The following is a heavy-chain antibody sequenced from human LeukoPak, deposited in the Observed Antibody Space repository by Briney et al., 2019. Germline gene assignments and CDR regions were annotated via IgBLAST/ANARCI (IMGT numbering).Heavy chain of an antibody. CDR1: GFTVSSNY. CDR3: ARVNQLLWFGELLSYFDY. J-gene: IGHJ4*02. CDR2: IYSGGST. V-gene: IGHV3-66*01. Sequence: GGSLRLSCAASGFTVSSNYMSWVRQAPGKGLEWVSVIYSGGSTYYADSVKGRFTISRDNAKNSLYLQMNSLRDEDTAVYYCARVNQLLWFGELLSYFDYWGQGTLVTVSS. D-gene: IGHD3-10*01.